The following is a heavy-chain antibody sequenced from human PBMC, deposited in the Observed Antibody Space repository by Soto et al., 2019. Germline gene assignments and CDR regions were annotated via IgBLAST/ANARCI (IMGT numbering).Heavy chain of an antibody. J-gene: IGHJ3*02. Sequence: ASVKVSCKASGYTFTSYYMHLVRHAPGQGLEWMGIINPSGGSTGYAQKFQGRVTMTRDTSTSTVYMELSSLRSEDTAVYYCARGLIAVAGDYVNNDAFDIWGQGTMVTV. V-gene: IGHV1-46*01. CDR1: GYTFTSYY. CDR3: ARGLIAVAGDYVNNDAFDI. D-gene: IGHD6-19*01. CDR2: INPSGGST.